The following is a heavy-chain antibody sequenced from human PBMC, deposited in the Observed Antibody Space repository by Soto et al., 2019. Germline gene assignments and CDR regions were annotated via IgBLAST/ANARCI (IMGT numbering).Heavy chain of an antibody. Sequence: QVQLVESGGGLVQPGGSLRLSCAASGFTFGDYEMSWIRQAAGKGPEWVSFLSRSGNTIYYADSVKGRFSISRDNAENSLYLQMESLRVEDTATYFCARSMGWYEAYAFDMWGQGTMVTVSA. D-gene: IGHD6-19*01. CDR1: GFTFGDYE. V-gene: IGHV3-11*01. CDR3: ARSMGWYEAYAFDM. J-gene: IGHJ3*02. CDR2: LSRSGNTI.